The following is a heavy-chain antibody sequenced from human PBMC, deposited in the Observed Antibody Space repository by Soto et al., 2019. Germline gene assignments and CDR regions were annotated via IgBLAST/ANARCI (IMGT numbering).Heavy chain of an antibody. D-gene: IGHD3-16*02. J-gene: IGHJ4*02. CDR2: ISGSGGST. Sequence: GGSLRLSCAASGFTFSSYAMSWVRQAPGKGLEWVSAISGSGGSTYYADSVKGRFTISRDNSKNTLYLQMNSLRAEDTAVYYCATDLGLRLGELSPLDYWGQGTLVTVSS. CDR1: GFTFSSYA. CDR3: ATDLGLRLGELSPLDY. V-gene: IGHV3-23*01.